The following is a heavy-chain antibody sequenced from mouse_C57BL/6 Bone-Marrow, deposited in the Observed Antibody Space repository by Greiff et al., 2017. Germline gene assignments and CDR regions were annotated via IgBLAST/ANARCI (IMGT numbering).Heavy chain of an antibody. Sequence: VQLQQSGAELVRPGTSVKVSCKASGYAFTNYLIEWVKQRPGQGLEWIGVINPGSGGTNYNEKFKGKATLTADKSSSAAYMQLSSLTSEDSAVYFCARYGSLYWYFDVWGTGTTVTVSS. V-gene: IGHV1-54*01. D-gene: IGHD1-1*01. CDR1: GYAFTNYL. J-gene: IGHJ1*03. CDR2: INPGSGGT. CDR3: ARYGSLYWYFDV.